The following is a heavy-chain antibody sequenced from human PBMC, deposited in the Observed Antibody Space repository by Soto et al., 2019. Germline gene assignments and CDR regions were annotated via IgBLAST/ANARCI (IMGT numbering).Heavy chain of an antibody. D-gene: IGHD3-10*01. CDR3: AREQYYYGSGSHGIDY. CDR2: ISSSSTI. CDR1: GFTFSSYS. J-gene: IGHJ4*02. V-gene: IGHV3-48*02. Sequence: GGSLRLSCAASGFTFSSYSMNWVRQAPGKGLEWVSYISSSSTIYYADSVKGRFTISRDNAKNSLYLQMNSLRDEDTAVYYCAREQYYYGSGSHGIDYWGQGTLVTVSS.